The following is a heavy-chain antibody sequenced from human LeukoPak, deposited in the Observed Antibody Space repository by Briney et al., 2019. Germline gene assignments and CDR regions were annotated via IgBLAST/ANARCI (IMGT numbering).Heavy chain of an antibody. CDR3: ARDRAWNYFDY. CDR2: TSNDGSRK. V-gene: IGHV3-30*03. D-gene: IGHD3-3*01. J-gene: IGHJ4*02. CDR1: GFTFSRHG. Sequence: GGSLRLSCAPSGFTFSRHGMYWVRQAPGKGLEWVAITSNDGSRKYYAHSVEGRFTISRDNSKNTLYLQMDSLRAEDTAVYYCARDRAWNYFDYWGQGTLVTVSS.